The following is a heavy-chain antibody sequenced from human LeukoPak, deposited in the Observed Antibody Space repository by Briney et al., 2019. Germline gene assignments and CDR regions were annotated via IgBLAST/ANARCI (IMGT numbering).Heavy chain of an antibody. Sequence: ASVKVSRKASGYTFTPYAMNWVRQAPGQGLEWMGWIDTNTGKPTYAQRFTGRFVFSLDTSVSTAYLQISSLTAEDTAVYYCASSYCSGGNCYPQQTVYSFDFWGQGTLVTVSS. CDR2: IDTNTGKP. V-gene: IGHV7-4-1*02. CDR3: ASSYCSGGNCYPQQTVYSFDF. J-gene: IGHJ4*02. CDR1: GYTFTPYA. D-gene: IGHD2-15*01.